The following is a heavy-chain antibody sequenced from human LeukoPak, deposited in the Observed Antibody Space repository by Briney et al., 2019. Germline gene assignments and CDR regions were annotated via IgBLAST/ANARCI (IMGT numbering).Heavy chain of an antibody. Sequence: GESLKISCKGSGYSSTSYWIGWVRQMPGKGLEWMGIIYPGDSDTRYSPSFQGQVTISADKSISTAYLQWSSLKASDTAMYYCARQLRIAAAALRWFDPWGQGTLVTVSS. CDR2: IYPGDSDT. J-gene: IGHJ5*02. CDR3: ARQLRIAAAALRWFDP. CDR1: GYSSTSYW. V-gene: IGHV5-51*01. D-gene: IGHD6-13*01.